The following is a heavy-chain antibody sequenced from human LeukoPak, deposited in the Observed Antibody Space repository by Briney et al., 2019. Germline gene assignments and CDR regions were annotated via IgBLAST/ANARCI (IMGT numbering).Heavy chain of an antibody. Sequence: GGSLRLSCAASGFTFSSYEMNWVRQAPGQGLEWVGRIKSKTDGGTTDYAAPVKGRFTISRDDSKNTPYLQMNSLRAEDTAVYYCAKDGTIVVVPAAHFDYWGQGTLVTVSS. J-gene: IGHJ4*02. CDR1: GFTFSSYE. CDR3: AKDGTIVVVPAAHFDY. CDR2: IKSKTDGGTT. V-gene: IGHV3-15*01. D-gene: IGHD2-2*01.